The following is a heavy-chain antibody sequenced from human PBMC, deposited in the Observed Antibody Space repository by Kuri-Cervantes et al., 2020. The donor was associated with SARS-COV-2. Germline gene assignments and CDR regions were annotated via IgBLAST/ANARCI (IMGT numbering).Heavy chain of an antibody. Sequence: GESLKISCAASGFTFSRYAMRWVRQAPGKGLEWVAVISYDGSNKDYTASGKGRFTISRDNSQNTLYLQMKSLRTEDTALYYCVRWGGLGGRGTYYYFYAMDVWGQGTTVTVSS. J-gene: IGHJ6*02. V-gene: IGHV3-30-3*01. CDR1: GFTFSRYA. D-gene: IGHD3-16*01. CDR3: VRWGGLGGRGTYYYFYAMDV. CDR2: ISYDGSNK.